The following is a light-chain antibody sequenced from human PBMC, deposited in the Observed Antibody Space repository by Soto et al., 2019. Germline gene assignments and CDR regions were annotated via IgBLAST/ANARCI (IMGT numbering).Light chain of an antibody. CDR3: MQTTQFPIT. CDR2: KIS. CDR1: QSLVHSDGNTY. V-gene: IGKV2-24*01. Sequence: EILMTQTPLSSVVTQGQPASISCTSSQSLVHSDGNTYLSWLHQRPGQPPRLLIYKISSRFPGVPDRFSGSGAGTDFALKSSRVEPDEVGIYYCMQTTQFPITIAQGTRLEIK. J-gene: IGKJ5*01.